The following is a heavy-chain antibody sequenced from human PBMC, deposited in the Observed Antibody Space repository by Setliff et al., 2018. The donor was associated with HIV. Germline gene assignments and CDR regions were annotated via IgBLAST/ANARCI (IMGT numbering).Heavy chain of an antibody. D-gene: IGHD3-9*01. CDR1: GGTFSSYA. CDR3: ARAFQHFEYAFDI. J-gene: IGHJ3*02. Sequence: SVKVSCKASGGTFSSYAISWVRQAPGQGLEWMGGIIPIFGTANYAQKFQGRVTITADKSTSTAYMELSSLRSEDTAVYYCARAFQHFEYAFDIWGQGTMVTVSS. V-gene: IGHV1-69*06. CDR2: IIPIFGTA.